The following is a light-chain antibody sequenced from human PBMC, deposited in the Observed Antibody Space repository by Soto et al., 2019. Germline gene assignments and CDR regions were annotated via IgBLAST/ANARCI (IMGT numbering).Light chain of an antibody. V-gene: IGKV3-11*01. CDR2: DAS. J-gene: IGKJ4*01. Sequence: EVVLTQSPATLSLSPGERSTLSFRTSQSVSNYLAWYQQKPGQAPRLLIYDASNRATGIPARFSGSGSGTDFTLTISSLEPEDFAVYYCQQCNDWPLTFGGGTKVDIK. CDR1: QSVSNY. CDR3: QQCNDWPLT.